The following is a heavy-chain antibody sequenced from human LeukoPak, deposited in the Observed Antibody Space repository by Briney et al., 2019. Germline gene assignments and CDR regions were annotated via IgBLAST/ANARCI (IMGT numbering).Heavy chain of an antibody. V-gene: IGHV1-18*01. D-gene: IGHD2-15*01. J-gene: IGHJ4*02. Sequence: ASVKLSCKASGYTFTSYCISWVRQAPGQGLEWMVWISAYNGNTNYAQNLQGRVTMTTDTSTRRAYMELRSLRSDDTAVYYCARGLGYCSGGSCHDDYWGQGTLVTASS. CDR3: ARGLGYCSGGSCHDDY. CDR2: ISAYNGNT. CDR1: GYTFTSYC.